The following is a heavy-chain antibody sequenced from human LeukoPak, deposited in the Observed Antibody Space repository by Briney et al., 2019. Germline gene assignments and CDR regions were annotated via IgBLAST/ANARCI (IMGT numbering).Heavy chain of an antibody. CDR3: AKDLDGDYAFDI. CDR1: GFTFSNYA. D-gene: IGHD4-17*01. V-gene: IGHV3-30*02. CDR2: IRYDGSNK. Sequence: GGSLRLSCAASGFTFSNYAIHWVRQAPGKGLEWVAFIRYDGSNKYYVDSVEGRFTISRDNSKNTLYLQMNSLRAEDTAVYYCAKDLDGDYAFDIWGQGTMVTVSS. J-gene: IGHJ3*02.